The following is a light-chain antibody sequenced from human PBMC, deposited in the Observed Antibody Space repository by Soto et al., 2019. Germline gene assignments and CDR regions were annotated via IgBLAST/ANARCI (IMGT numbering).Light chain of an antibody. J-gene: IGKJ1*01. CDR2: GAS. CDR1: QSVNSN. V-gene: IGKV3-15*01. Sequence: EIVMTQSPGTLSMSPGERATLSCRASQSVNSNLAWYQQKPGQAPSLLIYGASTRATGVPARFSASGSGTEFTLTISSLQSEDFAVYYCQQYNNWPRTFGQGTKVDSK. CDR3: QQYNNWPRT.